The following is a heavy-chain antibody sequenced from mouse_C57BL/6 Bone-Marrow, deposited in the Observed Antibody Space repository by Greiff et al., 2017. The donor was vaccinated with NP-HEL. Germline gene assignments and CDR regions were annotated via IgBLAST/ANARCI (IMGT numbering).Heavy chain of an antibody. V-gene: IGHV1-55*01. Sequence: VQLQQSGAELVKPGASVKMSCKASGYTFTSYWITWVKQRPGQGLEWIGEIYPGSGSTNYNEKFKSKATLTVDTSSSTAYMQLSSLTSEDSAVYYCARGAVESYCYAMDYWGQGPSVTVSS. J-gene: IGHJ4*01. CDR1: GYTFTSYW. D-gene: IGHD1-1*01. CDR3: ARGAVESYCYAMDY. CDR2: IYPGSGST.